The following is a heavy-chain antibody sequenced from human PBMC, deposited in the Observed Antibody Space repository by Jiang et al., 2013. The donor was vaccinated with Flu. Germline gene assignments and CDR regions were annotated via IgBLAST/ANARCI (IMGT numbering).Heavy chain of an antibody. V-gene: IGHV4-59*08. CDR1: GGSISSYY. CDR2: IYYSGST. D-gene: IGHD5-12*01. CDR3: ARRGWLWSGYAVGRYGYFDY. Sequence: GPGLVKPSETLSLTCTVSGGSISSYYWSWIRQPPGKGLEWIGYIYYSGSTNYNPSLKSRVTISVDTSKNQFSLKLSSVTAADTAVYYCARRGWLWSGYAVGRYGYFDYWGQGPWSPSPQ. J-gene: IGHJ4*03.